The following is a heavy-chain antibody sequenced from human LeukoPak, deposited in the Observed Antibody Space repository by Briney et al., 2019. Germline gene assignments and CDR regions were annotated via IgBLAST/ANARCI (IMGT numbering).Heavy chain of an antibody. V-gene: IGHV4-30-4*08. D-gene: IGHD3-3*01. CDR3: AREGVLRFLEWRYYFDY. CDR2: IYYSGST. CDR1: GGSISSGDYY. J-gene: IGHJ4*02. Sequence: SETLSLTCTVSGGSISSGDYYWSWIRQPPGKGLEWIGYIYYSGSTYYNPSLKSRITISVDTSKYQFSLKLSSVTAADTAVYYCAREGVLRFLEWRYYFDYWGQGTLVTVSS.